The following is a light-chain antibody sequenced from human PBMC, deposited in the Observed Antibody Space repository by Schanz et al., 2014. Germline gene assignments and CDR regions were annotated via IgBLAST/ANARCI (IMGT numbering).Light chain of an antibody. V-gene: IGLV1-40*01. CDR3: QCYDSSLSGWRV. J-gene: IGLJ3*02. CDR2: GNS. CDR1: SSNIGAGHD. Sequence: QSVLTQPPSASGTPGQRVTISCSGSSSNIGAGHDVHWYQQLPGTAPKLLIYGNSNRPSGVPDRFSGSRSGTSASLAITGLQAEDEGDYYCQCYDSSLSGWRVFGGGTKLTVL.